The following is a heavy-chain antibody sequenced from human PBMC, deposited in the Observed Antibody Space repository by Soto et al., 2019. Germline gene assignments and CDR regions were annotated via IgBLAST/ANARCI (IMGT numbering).Heavy chain of an antibody. CDR3: AEERAVGENHQKYMGV. J-gene: IGHJ6*03. D-gene: IGHD3-10*01. Sequence: QVQLVESGGGVVQPGGSLRLSCAASAFTFSRHGMHWVRQAPGKGLQWVGVIWSDGSNQRYAESVKGRFTISRDNSKNTLELQMNRLRGEDTAGYYWAEERAVGENHQKYMGVLGTGDPVTLP. CDR1: AFTFSRHG. CDR2: IWSDGSNQ. V-gene: IGHV3-33*06.